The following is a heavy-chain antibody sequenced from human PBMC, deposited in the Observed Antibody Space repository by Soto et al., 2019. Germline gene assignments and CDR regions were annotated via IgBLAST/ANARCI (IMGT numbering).Heavy chain of an antibody. Sequence: SETLSLTCIVSGGSISTSSYYWGWIRQPPGKGLEWIGSIYYSGSTYYNPSLKSRVTISVDTSKNQFSLKLSSVTAADTAVYYCARTADYIWVRRPDYWGQGTLVTVSS. CDR1: GGSISTSSYY. D-gene: IGHD3-16*01. CDR2: IYYSGST. CDR3: ARTADYIWVRRPDY. J-gene: IGHJ4*02. V-gene: IGHV4-39*01.